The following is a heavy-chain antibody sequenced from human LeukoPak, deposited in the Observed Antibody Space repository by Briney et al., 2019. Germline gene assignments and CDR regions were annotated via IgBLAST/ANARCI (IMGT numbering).Heavy chain of an antibody. V-gene: IGHV3-53*05. CDR3: ARQYSSSWYWYFDY. J-gene: IGHJ4*02. CDR1: GFTVSSNY. D-gene: IGHD6-13*01. CDR2: IYSGGST. Sequence: GGSLRLSCAASGFTVSSNYMSWVRQAPGKGLEWVSVIYSGGSTYYADSVKGRFTISRDNSKNTLYLQMNSLRAEDMAVYYCARQYSSSWYWYFDYWGQGTLVTVSS.